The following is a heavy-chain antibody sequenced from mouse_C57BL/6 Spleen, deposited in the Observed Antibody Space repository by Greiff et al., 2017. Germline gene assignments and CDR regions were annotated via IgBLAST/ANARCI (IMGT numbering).Heavy chain of an antibody. J-gene: IGHJ1*03. V-gene: IGHV1-39*01. CDR3: ARRITTVVATDWYFDV. D-gene: IGHD1-1*01. CDR1: GYSFTDYN. Sequence: EVQLQQSGPELVKPGASVKISCKASGYSFTDYNMNWVKQSNGQSLEWIGVINPNYGTTSYNQKFKGKATLTVDQSSSTAYMQLNSLTSEDSAVYYCARRITTVVATDWYFDVWGTGTTVTVSS. CDR2: INPNYGTT.